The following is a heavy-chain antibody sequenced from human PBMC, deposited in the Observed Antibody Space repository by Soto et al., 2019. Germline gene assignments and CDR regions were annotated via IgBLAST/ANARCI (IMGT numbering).Heavy chain of an antibody. Sequence: PAETLSLTCAVSGGSISSSNWWICVRQPPGKGLEWIWEIYHSGSTNYNPSLKSRVTISVDKSKNQFSLKLSSVTAADTAVYYCARDRRQSIAARPPLGNYDYGMDVWGQGTTFTVSS. J-gene: IGHJ6*02. V-gene: IGHV4-4*02. CDR1: GGSISSSNW. CDR2: IYHSGST. D-gene: IGHD6-6*01. CDR3: ARDRRQSIAARPPLGNYDYGMDV.